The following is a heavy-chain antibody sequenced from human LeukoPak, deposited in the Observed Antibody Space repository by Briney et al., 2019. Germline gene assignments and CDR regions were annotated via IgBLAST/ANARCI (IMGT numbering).Heavy chain of an antibody. Sequence: GGSLRLSCAPSGFSLSFYAMNWVRPAPGKGLEWVSTISGSGGSTYYADSVKGRFTISRDNSKNTLYLQMNSLRAEDTAVYYCAKDPTASSSWQFDYWGQGTLVTVSS. D-gene: IGHD6-13*01. J-gene: IGHJ4*02. V-gene: IGHV3-23*01. CDR3: AKDPTASSSWQFDY. CDR1: GFSLSFYA. CDR2: ISGSGGST.